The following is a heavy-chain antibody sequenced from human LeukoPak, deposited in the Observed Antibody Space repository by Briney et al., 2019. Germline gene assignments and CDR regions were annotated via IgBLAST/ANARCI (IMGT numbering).Heavy chain of an antibody. D-gene: IGHD6-19*01. J-gene: IGHJ6*03. CDR3: ARAIYSSGWYVYYYYYMDV. V-gene: IGHV1-8*01. CDR1: GYTFTSYD. CDR2: MNPNSGNT. Sequence: ASVKVSCKASGYTFTSYDINWVRQATGQGLEWMGWMNPNSGNTGYAQKFQGRVTMTRNTSISTAYMELSSLRSEDTAVYYCARAIYSSGWYVYYYYYMDVWAKGTTVTISS.